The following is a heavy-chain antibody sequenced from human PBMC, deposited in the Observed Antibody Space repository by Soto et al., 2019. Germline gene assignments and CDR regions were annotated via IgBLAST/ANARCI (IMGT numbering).Heavy chain of an antibody. Sequence: SETLSLTCAVYGGSFSGYYWSWIRQPPGKGLEWIGEINHSGSTNYNPSLKSRVTISVDTSKNQFSLKLSSVTAADTAVYYCARVGDDYGGNRYFGYWGQGTLVTVSS. CDR3: ARVGDDYGGNRYFGY. V-gene: IGHV4-34*01. CDR1: GGSFSGYY. D-gene: IGHD4-17*01. J-gene: IGHJ4*02. CDR2: INHSGST.